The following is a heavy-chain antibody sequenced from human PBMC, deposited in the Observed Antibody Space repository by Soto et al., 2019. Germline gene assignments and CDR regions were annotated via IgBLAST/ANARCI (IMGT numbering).Heavy chain of an antibody. J-gene: IGHJ4*02. CDR1: GGSISSGGYY. CDR2: IYYSGST. V-gene: IGHV4-31*03. CDR3: ARERNDYGAAG. D-gene: IGHD4-17*01. Sequence: TLSLTCTVSGGSISSGGYYWSWIRQHPGKGLEWIGYIYYSGSTYYNPSLKSRVTISVDTSKNQFSLKLSSVTAADTAVYYCARERNDYGAAGWGQGTLVTAPQ.